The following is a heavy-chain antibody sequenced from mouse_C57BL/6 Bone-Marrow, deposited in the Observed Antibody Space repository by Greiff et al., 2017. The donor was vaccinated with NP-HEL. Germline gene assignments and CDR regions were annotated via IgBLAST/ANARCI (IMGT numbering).Heavy chain of an antibody. V-gene: IGHV1-26*01. CDR1: GYTFTDYY. CDR3: ARSGALGSSPWFAY. Sequence: EVQLQQSGPELVKPGASVKISCKASGYTFTDYYMNWVKQSHGKSLEWIGDINPNNGGTSYNQKFKGKATLTVDKSSSTAYMELRSLTSEDSAVYYCARSGALGSSPWFAYWGQGTLVTVSA. CDR2: INPNNGGT. J-gene: IGHJ3*01. D-gene: IGHD1-1*01.